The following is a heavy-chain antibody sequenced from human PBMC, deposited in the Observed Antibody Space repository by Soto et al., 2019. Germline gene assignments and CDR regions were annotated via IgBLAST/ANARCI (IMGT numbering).Heavy chain of an antibody. CDR3: ARGLENDDYYGSGSYQADY. Sequence: SETLSLTCAVYGGSFSGYYWSWIRQPPGKGLEWIGEINHSGSTNYNPSLKSRVTISVDTSKNQFSLKPSSVTAADTAVYYCARGLENDDYYGSGSYQADYWGQGTLVTVSS. CDR2: INHSGST. J-gene: IGHJ4*02. CDR1: GGSFSGYY. V-gene: IGHV4-34*01. D-gene: IGHD3-10*01.